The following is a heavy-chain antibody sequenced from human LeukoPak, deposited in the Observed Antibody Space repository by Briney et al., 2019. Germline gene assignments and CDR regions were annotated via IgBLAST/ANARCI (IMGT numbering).Heavy chain of an antibody. CDR3: ARVRAFPALGGYYSGGGYYFDY. J-gene: IGHJ4*02. V-gene: IGHV4-61*08. CDR1: GGSISSGGYY. D-gene: IGHD3-3*01. Sequence: SETLSLTCTVSGGSISSGGYYWSWIRQHPGTGLEWLGYIYYSGSTNYNPSLKSRVTISVDTSKNQFSLKLSSVTAADTAVYYCARVRAFPALGGYYSGGGYYFDYWGQGTLVTVSS. CDR2: IYYSGST.